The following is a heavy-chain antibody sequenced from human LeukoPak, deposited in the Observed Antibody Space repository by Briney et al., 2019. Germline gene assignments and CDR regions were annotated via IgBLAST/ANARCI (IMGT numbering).Heavy chain of an antibody. Sequence: SETLSLTCTVSGGSISSSSYYWGWIRQPPGKGLEWIGRIYYSGSTYYNPSLKSRVTISVDTSKNQFSLKLSSVTAADTAVYYCARGAALSGSWYASWFDPWGQGTLVTVSS. D-gene: IGHD6-13*01. J-gene: IGHJ5*02. CDR1: GGSISSSSYY. V-gene: IGHV4-39*01. CDR2: IYYSGST. CDR3: ARGAALSGSWYASWFDP.